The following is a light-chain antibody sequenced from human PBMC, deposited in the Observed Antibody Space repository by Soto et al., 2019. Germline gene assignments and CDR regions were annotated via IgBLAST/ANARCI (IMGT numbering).Light chain of an antibody. CDR2: YAS. CDR3: QQRNYWLS. J-gene: IGKJ4*01. V-gene: IGKV3-11*01. Sequence: EVVLTQSPATLSWAPGQRATLSCRASHSVGTNLMWYQQKPGQPPRLLISYASNRATGIPGRFSGGGSGTDFTLTISSLEPEEFAVYYCQQRNYWLSFGGGTKVEI. CDR1: HSVGTN.